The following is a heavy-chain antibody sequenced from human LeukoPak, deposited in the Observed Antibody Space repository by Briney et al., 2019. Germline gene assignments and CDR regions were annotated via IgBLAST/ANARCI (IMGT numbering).Heavy chain of an antibody. Sequence: ASVKVSCKASGYTFTGYYMHWVRQAPGQGLEWMGWINPNSGGTNYARKFQGRVTMTRDTSISTAYMELSRLRSDDTAVYYCARGPLPAAKNYYYGMDVWGQGTTVTVSS. V-gene: IGHV1-2*02. J-gene: IGHJ6*02. CDR3: ARGPLPAAKNYYYGMDV. CDR2: INPNSGGT. D-gene: IGHD2-2*01. CDR1: GYTFTGYY.